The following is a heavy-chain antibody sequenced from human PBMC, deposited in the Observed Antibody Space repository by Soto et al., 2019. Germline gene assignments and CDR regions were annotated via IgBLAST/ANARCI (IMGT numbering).Heavy chain of an antibody. CDR2: IYWDDDR. D-gene: IGHD3-3*01. CDR3: AHRVLRTVFGLVTTTAIYFDF. V-gene: IGHV2-5*02. CDR1: GFSLTTRGVG. Sequence: QITLNESGPTPVNPRQTLTLTCTFSGFSLTTRGVGVGWIRQSPGKAPEWLALIYWDDDRRYSPSLKSRLTITKDTSKNQVVLTMADLDPADTATYYCAHRVLRTVFGLVTTTAIYFDFWGQGTPVAVSS. J-gene: IGHJ4*02.